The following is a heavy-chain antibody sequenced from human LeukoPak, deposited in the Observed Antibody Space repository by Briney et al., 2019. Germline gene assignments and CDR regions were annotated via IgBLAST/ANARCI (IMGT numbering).Heavy chain of an antibody. D-gene: IGHD2-15*01. Sequence: ASVKVSCKASGGTFSSYAISWVRQAPGQGLEWMGGIIPIFGTANYAQKFQGRVTITADESTSTAYMELSSLRSEDTAVYYCARSGYCSGGSCYSNYYYGMDVWGKGTTVTVSS. J-gene: IGHJ6*04. CDR1: GGTFSSYA. CDR2: IIPIFGTA. CDR3: ARSGYCSGGSCYSNYYYGMDV. V-gene: IGHV1-69*01.